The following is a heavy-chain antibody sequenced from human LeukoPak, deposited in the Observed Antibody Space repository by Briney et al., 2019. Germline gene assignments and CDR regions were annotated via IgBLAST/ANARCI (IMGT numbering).Heavy chain of an antibody. D-gene: IGHD3-3*01. Sequence: KPSETLSLTCSVSGGSISSSSYYWGWIRQPPGKGLEWIGSIYYSGSTYYNPSLKSRVTISVDTSKNQFSLKLSSVTAADTAVYYCARDFYSDFWSGYWSWGQGTLVTVSS. V-gene: IGHV4-39*02. J-gene: IGHJ4*02. CDR3: ARDFYSDFWSGYWS. CDR1: GGSISSSSYY. CDR2: IYYSGST.